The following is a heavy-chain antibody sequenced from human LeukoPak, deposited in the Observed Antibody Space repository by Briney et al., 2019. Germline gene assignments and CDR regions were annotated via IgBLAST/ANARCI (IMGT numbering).Heavy chain of an antibody. Sequence: GGSLRLSCAASGFTFSDYYMSWIRPAPGKGLEGVSYISSSGSTIHYADSVKGRFTIFRDNAKNSLYLQMNSLRAEDTAVYYCARDKEQWTGGNYWGQGTLVTVSS. CDR2: ISSSGSTI. J-gene: IGHJ4*02. V-gene: IGHV3-11*04. CDR1: GFTFSDYY. CDR3: ARDKEQWTGGNY. D-gene: IGHD3/OR15-3a*01.